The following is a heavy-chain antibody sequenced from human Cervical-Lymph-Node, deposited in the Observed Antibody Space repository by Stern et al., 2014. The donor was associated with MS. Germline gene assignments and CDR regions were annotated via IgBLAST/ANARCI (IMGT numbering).Heavy chain of an antibody. CDR3: ARSVAGDY. CDR1: GYSFTSYW. CDR2: IYPGGSET. V-gene: IGHV5-51*01. D-gene: IGHD5/OR15-5a*01. J-gene: IGHJ4*02. Sequence: EVQLVESGAEVKKPGESLKMSCKGSGYSFTSYWIGWVRQMPGKGLEWMGIIYPGGSETRYSPSFQGQVPISADKSISTACLQWDSLKTSDTAMYYCARSVAGDYWGQGTLLTVSS.